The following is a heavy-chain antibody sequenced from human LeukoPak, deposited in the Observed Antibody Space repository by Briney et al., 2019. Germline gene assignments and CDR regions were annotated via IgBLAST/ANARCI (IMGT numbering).Heavy chain of an antibody. CDR2: IRTNGVEK. D-gene: IGHD2-8*01. CDR3: VKNGWLDD. V-gene: IGHV3-30*02. Sequence: GGSLRLSCAASGFTFNTYWMHWVRQSPGQGLDWVAFIRTNGVEKHYADSVKGRFTISRDNSENKLYLQMNSLRPEDTAIYYCVKNGWLDDWGQGTLVIVSS. CDR1: GFTFNTYW. J-gene: IGHJ5*02.